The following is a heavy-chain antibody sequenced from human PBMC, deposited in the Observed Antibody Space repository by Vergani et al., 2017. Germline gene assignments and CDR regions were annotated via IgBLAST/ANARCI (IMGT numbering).Heavy chain of an antibody. CDR1: GGTFSTYA. CDR3: ARDRALGNFDY. CDR2: IVPLFGTT. V-gene: IGHV1-69*06. J-gene: IGHJ4*02. D-gene: IGHD7-27*01. Sequence: QVLLVQSGAEVKKPGSSVKVSCKASGGTFSTYAINWVRQAPGQGLEWMGGIVPLFGTTNYAQKFQGRVTITADKSTNPAYMELRSLRFDDTAVYYCARDRALGNFDYWGQGSLVTVSS.